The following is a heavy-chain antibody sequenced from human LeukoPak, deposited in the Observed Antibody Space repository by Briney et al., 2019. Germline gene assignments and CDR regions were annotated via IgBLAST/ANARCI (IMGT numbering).Heavy chain of an antibody. J-gene: IGHJ4*02. CDR1: GFTFSSYA. CDR3: AKDRDYGGGSFDY. Sequence: GGSLRLSCAASGFTFSSYAMSWVRQAPGKGLEWVSAISGSGGSTYYADSVKGRLTISRGNSKNTLYLQMNSLRAEDTAVYYCAKDRDYGGGSFDYWGQGTLVTVSS. V-gene: IGHV3-23*01. D-gene: IGHD4-17*01. CDR2: ISGSGGST.